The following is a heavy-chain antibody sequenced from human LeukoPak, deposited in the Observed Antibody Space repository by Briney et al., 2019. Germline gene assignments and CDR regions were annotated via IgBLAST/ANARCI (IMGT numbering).Heavy chain of an antibody. CDR2: IYYSGST. V-gene: IGHV4-59*01. D-gene: IGHD3-10*01. CDR1: GGSISSYY. J-gene: IGHJ6*02. Sequence: SETLSLTCTVSGGSISSYYWSWIRQPPGKGLEWIGYIYYSGSTNYNPSLKSRVTISVDTSKNQFSLKLSSVTAADTAVYYCARLWYGSGSYYYLLYGMDVWGQGTTVTVSS. CDR3: ARLWYGSGSYYYLLYGMDV.